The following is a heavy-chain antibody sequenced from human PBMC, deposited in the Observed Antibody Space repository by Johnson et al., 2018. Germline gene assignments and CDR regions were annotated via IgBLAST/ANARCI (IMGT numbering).Heavy chain of an antibody. CDR2: ARGSGGST. J-gene: IGHJ4*02. Sequence: VQLVESGGGLVQXGGSLRLSCAASGFPFSSYAMSWVRQAPGKGLEWVSTARGSGGSTYYADPVKGRFTVSRDNSKNTLFLQMNSLRAEDTAVYYCEGAGYSYGTYYFDFLGQGTLVTVSS. V-gene: IGHV3-23*04. CDR3: EGAGYSYGTYYFDF. CDR1: GFPFSSYA. D-gene: IGHD5-18*01.